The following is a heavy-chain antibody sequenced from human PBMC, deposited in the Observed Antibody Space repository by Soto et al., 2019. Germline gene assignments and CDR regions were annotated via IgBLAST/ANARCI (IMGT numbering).Heavy chain of an antibody. CDR3: ARDGYDSSGYYQLSLDY. D-gene: IGHD3-22*01. V-gene: IGHV1-46*01. CDR2: INPSGGST. Sequence: GASVKVSCKASGYTFTSYYMHWVRQAPGQGFEWMGIINPSGGSTSYAQKFQGRVTMTRDTSTSTVYMELSSLRSEDTAVYYCARDGYDSSGYYQLSLDYWGQGTLVTVSS. CDR1: GYTFTSYY. J-gene: IGHJ4*02.